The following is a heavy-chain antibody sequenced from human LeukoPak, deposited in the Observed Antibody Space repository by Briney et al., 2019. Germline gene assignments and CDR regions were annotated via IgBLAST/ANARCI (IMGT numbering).Heavy chain of an antibody. CDR3: ARDRGSGWYIFDY. D-gene: IGHD6-19*01. CDR2: IYTSGST. Sequence: SETLSLTCTVSGGSISSGSYYWSWIRQPAGKGLEWIGRIYTSGSTNYNPSLKSRVTISVDTSKNQFSLKLSSVTAADTAVYYCARDRGSGWYIFDYWGQGTLVTVSS. J-gene: IGHJ4*02. V-gene: IGHV4-61*02. CDR1: GGSISSGSYY.